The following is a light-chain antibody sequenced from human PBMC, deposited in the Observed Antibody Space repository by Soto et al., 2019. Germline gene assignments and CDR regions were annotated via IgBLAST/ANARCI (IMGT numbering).Light chain of an antibody. J-gene: IGKJ1*01. V-gene: IGKV3D-15*01. CDR3: QLYNTWPGT. CDR1: QSISTN. CDR2: GAF. Sequence: EIVMTRSPATLSVSPGERATLSCRASQSISTNLAWYHQKPGQAPRLLIYGAFTRATAIPPRFSGSGSGTQFTLSISSLQSEDFGTYYCQLYNTWPGTFGQGTKVEI.